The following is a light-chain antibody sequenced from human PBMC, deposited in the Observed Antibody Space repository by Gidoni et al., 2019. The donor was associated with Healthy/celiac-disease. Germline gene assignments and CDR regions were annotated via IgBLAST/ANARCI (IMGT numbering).Light chain of an antibody. CDR3: QTWGTGLWV. CDR2: LNSDGSH. CDR1: SGHSSYA. J-gene: IGLJ3*02. Sequence: QLVLTQSPSASASLGASVKLTCTLRSGHSSYAIAWHQQQPEKGPRYLMKLNSDGSHSKGDGIPDRFSGSSSGAERYLTISSLQSEDEADYYCQTWGTGLWVFGGGTKLTVL. V-gene: IGLV4-69*01.